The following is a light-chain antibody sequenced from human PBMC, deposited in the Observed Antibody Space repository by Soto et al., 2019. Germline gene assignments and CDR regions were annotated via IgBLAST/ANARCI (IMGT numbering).Light chain of an antibody. CDR3: SSYTSSYTWV. CDR1: SSDVGGYNY. CDR2: GVS. J-gene: IGLJ3*02. V-gene: IGLV2-14*03. Sequence: ALTQPPSASGSPGQSVTISCTGTSSDVGGYNYVSWYQQHPGKAPKLLIYGVSDRPSGVSDRFSGSKSGNAASLTISGLQAEDGGDYYCSSYTSSYTWVFGGGTKLTVL.